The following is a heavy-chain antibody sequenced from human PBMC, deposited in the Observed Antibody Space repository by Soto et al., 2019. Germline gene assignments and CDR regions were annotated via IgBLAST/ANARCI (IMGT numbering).Heavy chain of an antibody. CDR2: IKSKTDGGTT. J-gene: IGHJ4*02. D-gene: IGHD2-15*01. CDR1: GFTFSNAW. CDR3: VSVVVAGNNNSFDY. Sequence: EVQLVASGGGLVQPGGSLRLSCAASGFTFSNAWMSWVRQAPGKGLEWVGRIKSKTDGGTTDYAAPVKGRFTISRDDSNNTLNLQMNSLKTEDTAVYYCVSVVVAGNNNSFDYWGQGTLVTVSS. V-gene: IGHV3-15*01.